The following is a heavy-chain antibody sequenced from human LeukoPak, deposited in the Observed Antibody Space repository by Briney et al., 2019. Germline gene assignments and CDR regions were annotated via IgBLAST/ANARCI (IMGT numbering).Heavy chain of an antibody. V-gene: IGHV3-15*01. Sequence: GSLRLSCAASGFTFSNAWMSWVRQAPGKGLEWVGRIKSKTDGGTTDYAAPVKGGFTISRDDSKNTLYLQMNSLKTEDTAVYYCTTGTVVTPPFDYWGQGTLVTVSS. CDR2: IKSKTDGGTT. J-gene: IGHJ4*02. CDR1: GFTFSNAW. CDR3: TTGTVVTPPFDY. D-gene: IGHD4-23*01.